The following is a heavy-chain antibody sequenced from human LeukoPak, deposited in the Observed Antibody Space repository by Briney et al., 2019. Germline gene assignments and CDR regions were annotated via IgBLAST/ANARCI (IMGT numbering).Heavy chain of an antibody. Sequence: GGSLRLSCAASGFTFSSYEIHWVRQAPGKGLEWVSKIGGIGSIMYADSVKGRSTISTDSAKSSVYLQMNSLRAEDTAVYYCARRLPYYGMDVWGQGTTVTVSS. V-gene: IGHV3-48*03. CDR2: IGGIGSI. CDR1: GFTFSSYE. CDR3: ARRLPYYGMDV. J-gene: IGHJ6*02.